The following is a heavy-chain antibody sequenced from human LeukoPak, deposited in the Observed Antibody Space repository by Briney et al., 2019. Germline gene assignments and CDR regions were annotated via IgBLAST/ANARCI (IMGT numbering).Heavy chain of an antibody. Sequence: GSLRLSCAASGFTFSSYAMHWVRQAPGKGLEWVAVISYDGSNKYYADSVKGRFTISRDNSKNTLYLQMNSLRAEDTAVYYCAKGGGTGYSSSWYSNWGQGTLVTVSS. CDR1: GFTFSSYA. D-gene: IGHD6-13*01. CDR2: ISYDGSNK. J-gene: IGHJ4*02. V-gene: IGHV3-30*04. CDR3: AKGGGTGYSSSWYSN.